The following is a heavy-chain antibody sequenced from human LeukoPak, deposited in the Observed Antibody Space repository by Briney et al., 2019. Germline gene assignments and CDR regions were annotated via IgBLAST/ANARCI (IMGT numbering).Heavy chain of an antibody. CDR1: GFTFSSYW. CDR2: IKQDGSEK. Sequence: GGSLRLSCAASGFTFSSYWMSWVRQAPGKGLEWVANIKQDGSEKYYVDSVKGRFTISRDNAKNSLYLQMNSLRAEDTAVYYCARVWMVRGVIINYYYYYYMDVWGKGTTVTISS. J-gene: IGHJ6*03. V-gene: IGHV3-7*01. D-gene: IGHD3-10*01. CDR3: ARVWMVRGVIINYYYYYYMDV.